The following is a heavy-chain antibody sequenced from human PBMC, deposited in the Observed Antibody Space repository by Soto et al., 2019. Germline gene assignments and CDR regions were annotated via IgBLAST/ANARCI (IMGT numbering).Heavy chain of an antibody. CDR1: GDSISDYC. CDR3: ARAGYGSVSYFAY. J-gene: IGHJ4*02. V-gene: IGHV4-59*01. Sequence: SETLSLTCTVSGDSISDYCWSWIRQPPGKGLEWIGYIFKTGSTNYNPSLKSRLTISVDTSKNQFSLKLSSMTAADTAVYYCARAGYGSVSYFAYWGQGTPVTVSS. D-gene: IGHD3-10*01. CDR2: IFKTGST.